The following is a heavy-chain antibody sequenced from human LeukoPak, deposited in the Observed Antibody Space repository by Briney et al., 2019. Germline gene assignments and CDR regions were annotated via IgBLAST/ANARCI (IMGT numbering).Heavy chain of an antibody. V-gene: IGHV1-8*01. D-gene: IGHD3-10*01. J-gene: IGHJ6*03. Sequence: ASVKVSCKASGYTFTNFDINWVRQAPGQGLEWMGWINPNSGNTGYAQKFQGRVTMTMNTSITTAYMELSSLISEDTAVYYCARGPQWCGDSYYIDVWGRGTTVTVSS. CDR2: INPNSGNT. CDR1: GYTFTNFD. CDR3: ARGPQWCGDSYYIDV.